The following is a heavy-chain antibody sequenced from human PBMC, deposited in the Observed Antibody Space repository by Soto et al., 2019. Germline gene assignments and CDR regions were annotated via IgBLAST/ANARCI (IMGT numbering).Heavy chain of an antibody. J-gene: IGHJ6*02. CDR1: GFTFSDHY. CDR2: TRNKANSYTT. CDR3: PRGYLRPYGMDV. V-gene: IGHV3-72*01. D-gene: IGHD1-26*01. Sequence: EVQLVESGGGLVQPGGSLRLSCAASGFTFSDHYMDWVRQAPGKGLEWVGRTRNKANSYTTEYAASVKGRFTISRDDSKNSLYLHMNSLKTEDTAVYYCPRGYLRPYGMDVWGQGTTITVSS.